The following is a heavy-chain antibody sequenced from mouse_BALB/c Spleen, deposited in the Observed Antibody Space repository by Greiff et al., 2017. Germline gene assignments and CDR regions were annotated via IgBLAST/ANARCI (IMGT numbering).Heavy chain of an antibody. Sequence: VQLQESGAELAKPGASVKMSCKASGYTFTSYWMHWVKQRPGQGLEWIGYINPSTGYTEYNQKFKDKATLTADKSSSTAYMQLSSLTSEDSAVYYCARRDKHGYFDVWGAGTTVTVSS. CDR2: INPSTGYT. CDR1: GYTFTSYW. CDR3: ARRDKHGYFDV. J-gene: IGHJ1*01. V-gene: IGHV1-7*01.